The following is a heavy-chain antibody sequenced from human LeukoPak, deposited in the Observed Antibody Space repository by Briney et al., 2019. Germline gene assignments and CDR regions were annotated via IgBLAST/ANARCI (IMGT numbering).Heavy chain of an antibody. CDR2: IFYSGST. V-gene: IGHV4-61*01. CDR3: ARDPGVTTGTYYFDS. Sequence: PSETLSLTCTVSGASVSSGSYYWTWIRQPPGKGLEWIVYIFYSGSTNYNPSLESRVTISFDTSKNQFSLKLTSVTAADTAVYYCARDPGVTTGTYYFDSWGQGSLVTVSS. J-gene: IGHJ4*02. CDR1: GASVSSGSYY. D-gene: IGHD1-1*01.